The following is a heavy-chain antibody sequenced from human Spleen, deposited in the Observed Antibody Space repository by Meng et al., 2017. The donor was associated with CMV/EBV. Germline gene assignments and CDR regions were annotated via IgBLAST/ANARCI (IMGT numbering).Heavy chain of an antibody. Sequence: GESLKISCAASGFTFSDYYMSWIRQAPGKGLQWVSFIRYDGSNTYYADSVKGRFSISRDNSENTVFLQMNSLRAEDTAVYYCARIAASDAFDIWGQGTMVTVSS. D-gene: IGHD6-13*01. V-gene: IGHV3-30*02. J-gene: IGHJ3*02. CDR2: IRYDGSNT. CDR3: ARIAASDAFDI. CDR1: GFTFSDYY.